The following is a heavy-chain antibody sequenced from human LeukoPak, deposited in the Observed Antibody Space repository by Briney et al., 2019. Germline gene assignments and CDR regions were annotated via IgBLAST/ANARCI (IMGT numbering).Heavy chain of an antibody. CDR2: IYYSGST. V-gene: IGHV4-39*07. CDR1: GGSISSSSYY. J-gene: IGHJ4*02. D-gene: IGHD6-19*01. Sequence: SETLSLTCTVSGGSISSSSYYWGWIRQPPGKGLEWIGSIYYSGSTYYNPSLKSRVTISVDTSKNQFSLKLSSVTAADTAVYYCARDVAVAGSDSDYWGQGTLVTVSS. CDR3: ARDVAVAGSDSDY.